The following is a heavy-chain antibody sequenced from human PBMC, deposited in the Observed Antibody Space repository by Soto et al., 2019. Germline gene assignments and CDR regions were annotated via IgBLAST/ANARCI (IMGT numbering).Heavy chain of an antibody. CDR3: TGGYSYGYFY. J-gene: IGHJ4*02. D-gene: IGHD5-18*01. CDR1: G. Sequence: GMHWIRQAPGKGLEWVAVVSHDGVDNYYADSVKGRFTISRDNSKNTLYLQMNSLRAEDTAVYYCTGGYSYGYFYWGQGTLVTVSS. CDR2: VSHDGVDN. V-gene: IGHV3-30*03.